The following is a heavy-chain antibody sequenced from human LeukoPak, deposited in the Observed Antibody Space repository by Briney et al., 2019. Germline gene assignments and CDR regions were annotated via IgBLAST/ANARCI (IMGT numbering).Heavy chain of an antibody. J-gene: IGHJ4*02. V-gene: IGHV1-46*01. CDR3: ARDRVGYDSSGYYSDY. Sequence: GASVKVSCRASGYTFTSYYMHWVRQAPGQGLEWMGIINPSGGSTSYAQKFQGRVTMTRDTSISTAYMELSRLRSDDTAVYYCARDRVGYDSSGYYSDYWGQGTLVTVSS. D-gene: IGHD3-22*01. CDR1: GYTFTSYY. CDR2: INPSGGST.